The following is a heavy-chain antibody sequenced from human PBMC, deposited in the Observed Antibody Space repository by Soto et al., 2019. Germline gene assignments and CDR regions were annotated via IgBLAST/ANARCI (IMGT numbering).Heavy chain of an antibody. CDR2: ISDDGSKK. V-gene: IGHV3-30*03. D-gene: IGHD2-2*01. J-gene: IGHJ5*02. Sequence: QVQLVESGGGVVQPGKSLRLSCAASGFPFSIYGMHWVRQAPGKGLEWVAVISDDGSKKFYAESVKGRFAVSRDNSKNTLFLQMNGLRAEDTALYYCARDGAFYQEGTINWFDPWGQGTLVTVSS. CDR3: ARDGAFYQEGTINWFDP. CDR1: GFPFSIYG.